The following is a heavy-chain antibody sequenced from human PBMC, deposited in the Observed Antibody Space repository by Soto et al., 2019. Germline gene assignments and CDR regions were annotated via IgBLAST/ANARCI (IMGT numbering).Heavy chain of an antibody. D-gene: IGHD6-13*01. CDR3: ARDAFYSSSWHYYYYYGMDV. CDR2: IYSGGST. Sequence: PGGSLRLSCAASGFTVSSNYMSWVRQAPGKGLEWVSVIYSGGSTYYADSVKGRFTISRDNSKNTLYLQMNSLRAEDTAVYYCARDAFYSSSWHYYYYYGMDVWGQGTTVTVSS. CDR1: GFTVSSNY. J-gene: IGHJ6*02. V-gene: IGHV3-53*01.